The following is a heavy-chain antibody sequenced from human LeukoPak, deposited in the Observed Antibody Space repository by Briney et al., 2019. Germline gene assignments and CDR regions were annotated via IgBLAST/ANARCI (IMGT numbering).Heavy chain of an antibody. Sequence: GGSLRLSCAASGFTFSSYAMHWVRHAPGKGLEWVAVISYDGSNKYYADSVKGRFTISRDNSKNTLYLQMNSLRAEDTAVYYCARDRGITFGGVTTYYYYGMDVSGQGTTVTVSS. CDR3: ARDRGITFGGVTTYYYYGMDV. D-gene: IGHD3-16*01. CDR1: GFTFSSYA. J-gene: IGHJ6*02. V-gene: IGHV3-30-3*01. CDR2: ISYDGSNK.